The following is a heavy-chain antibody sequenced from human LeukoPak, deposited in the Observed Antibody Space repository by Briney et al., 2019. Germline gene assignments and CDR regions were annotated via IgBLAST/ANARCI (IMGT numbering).Heavy chain of an antibody. CDR2: INPNSGGT. J-gene: IGHJ4*02. CDR3: ARGRANWGSPPGY. CDR1: GYTFTGYY. D-gene: IGHD7-27*01. Sequence: GASVEVSCKASGYTFTGYYMHWVRQAPGQGLEWMGWINPNSGGTNYAQKFQGRVTMTRDTSISTAYMELSRLRSDDTAVYYCARGRANWGSPPGYWGQGTLVTVSS. V-gene: IGHV1-2*02.